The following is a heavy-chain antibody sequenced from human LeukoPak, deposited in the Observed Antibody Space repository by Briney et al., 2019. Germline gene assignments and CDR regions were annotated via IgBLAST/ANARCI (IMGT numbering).Heavy chain of an antibody. CDR2: ISTNGAGT. J-gene: IGHJ4*02. CDR3: ARARWSGYYYFEY. V-gene: IGHV3-64*01. CDR1: GFTFSSYA. Sequence: GGSLRLSCAASGFTFSSYAMHWVRQAPGKGLEFVSAISTNGAGTYYANSVRDRFTISRDNSKNTLYLQMGSLRAEVMAVYYCARARWSGYYYFEYWGQGTLVTVSS. D-gene: IGHD3-3*01.